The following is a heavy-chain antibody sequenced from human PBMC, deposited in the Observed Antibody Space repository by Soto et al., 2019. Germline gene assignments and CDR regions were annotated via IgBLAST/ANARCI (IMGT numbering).Heavy chain of an antibody. CDR2: IIPIFGTA. J-gene: IGHJ6*02. V-gene: IGHV1-69*01. CDR3: ARVEEIAAAGTYYYYGMDV. Sequence: QVQLVQSGAEVKKPGSSVKVSCKAYGGTFSSYAISWVRQAPGQGLEWMGGIIPIFGTANYAQKFQGRVTITADESTSTAYMELSSLRSEDTAVYYCARVEEIAAAGTYYYYGMDVWGQGTTVTVSS. D-gene: IGHD6-13*01. CDR1: GGTFSSYA.